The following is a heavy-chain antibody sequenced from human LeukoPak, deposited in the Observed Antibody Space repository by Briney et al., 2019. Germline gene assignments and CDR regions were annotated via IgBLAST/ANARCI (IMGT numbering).Heavy chain of an antibody. J-gene: IGHJ4*02. Sequence: GGSLRLSCAASGFTFSSYAMSWVRQAPGKGLEWVSAISGSGGSTYYANSVKGRFTISRDNSKNTLYLQMNSLRAEDTAVYYCAKAQQLVYYFDYWGQGTLVTVSS. D-gene: IGHD6-13*01. CDR3: AKAQQLVYYFDY. CDR1: GFTFSSYA. V-gene: IGHV3-23*01. CDR2: ISGSGGST.